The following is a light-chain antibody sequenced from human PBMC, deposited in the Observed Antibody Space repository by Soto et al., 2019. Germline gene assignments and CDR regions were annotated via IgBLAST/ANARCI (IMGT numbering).Light chain of an antibody. Sequence: DIVMTQSNLSLPVTPGEAASISCRSSQSLLHSNGYNYVDWYLQKAGQSPHLLIYLGSNRASGVHDRFSGSGSVTYFTLKISRVEHEDVGVYYCMQSLETPWTFGQGTKVDNK. V-gene: IGKV2-28*01. CDR1: QSLLHSNGYNY. CDR3: MQSLETPWT. J-gene: IGKJ1*01. CDR2: LGS.